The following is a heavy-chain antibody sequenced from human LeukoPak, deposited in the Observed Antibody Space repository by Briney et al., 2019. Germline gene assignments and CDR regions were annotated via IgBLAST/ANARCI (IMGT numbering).Heavy chain of an antibody. V-gene: IGHV5-51*01. CDR1: GYIFTSYW. CDR3: ARLSSGSYLDY. Sequence: GGSLQISCKGSGYIFTSYWIGGVRQLPGKGREWMGIIYPGDSDTRYSPSLPVQVTISAHKSISTAYLQWSSLKASDTAMYYCARLSSGSYLDYWGQGTLVTVSS. CDR2: IYPGDSDT. J-gene: IGHJ4*02. D-gene: IGHD3-10*01.